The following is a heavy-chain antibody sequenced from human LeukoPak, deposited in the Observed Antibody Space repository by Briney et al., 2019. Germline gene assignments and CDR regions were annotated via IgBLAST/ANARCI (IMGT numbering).Heavy chain of an antibody. Sequence: EWVSIIYSVGSTYYADSVRGRFTISRDNSKNTLYLLMNSLRAEDTAVYYCATSGWWGYFDYWGQGTLVTVSS. V-gene: IGHV3-66*01. CDR2: IYSVGST. D-gene: IGHD6-19*01. J-gene: IGHJ4*02. CDR3: ATSGWWGYFDY.